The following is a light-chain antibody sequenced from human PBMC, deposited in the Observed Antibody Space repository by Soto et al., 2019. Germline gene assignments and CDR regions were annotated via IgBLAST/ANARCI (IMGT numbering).Light chain of an antibody. CDR2: DAS. CDR1: QRVTTY. V-gene: IGKV3-11*01. Sequence: EIVLTQSPATLSLSPGERATLSCRSSQRVTTYLAWFRQKPGQAPRLLIYDASNRATGIPARCSGSGSETDFPLTISRLQPEDVAGYYCQQRCYWRQLTLGQGTRLEL. J-gene: IGKJ5*01. CDR3: QQRCYWRQLT.